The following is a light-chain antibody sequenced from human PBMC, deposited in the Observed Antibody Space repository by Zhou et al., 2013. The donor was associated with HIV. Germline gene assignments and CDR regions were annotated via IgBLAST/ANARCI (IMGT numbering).Light chain of an antibody. J-gene: IGKJ4*01. CDR3: MQALQTPLT. CDR2: LGS. V-gene: IGKV2-28*01. Sequence: DIVXTQSPLSLPVTPGEPASISCRSSQSLLYSNGYKYLDWYLQKPGQSPQLLIFLGSTRASGVPDRFSGSGSGTDFTLNISPMEAEDVGLYYCMQALQTPLTFGEGTKVEI. CDR1: QSLLYSNGYKY.